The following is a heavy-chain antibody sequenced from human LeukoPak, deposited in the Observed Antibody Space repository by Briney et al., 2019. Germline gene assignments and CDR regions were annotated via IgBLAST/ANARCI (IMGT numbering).Heavy chain of an antibody. CDR1: GFSFSNYP. V-gene: IGHV3-64D*09. J-gene: IGHJ4*02. Sequence: GGSLRLSCSASGFSFSNYPMHWVRQAPGKGLEYVSAISSDGVNTYYADSVKDRFTISRDNSKNTLYLQMSSLRAEDTAVYYCVRRDSSGPYSYWGQGTLVTVSS. CDR3: VRRDSSGPYSY. D-gene: IGHD3-22*01. CDR2: ISSDGVNT.